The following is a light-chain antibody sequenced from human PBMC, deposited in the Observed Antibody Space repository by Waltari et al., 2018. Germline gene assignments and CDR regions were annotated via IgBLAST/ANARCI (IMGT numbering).Light chain of an antibody. CDR2: GAA. Sequence: VLTQSPGTLSLSPGARATLTCRASQSVSSNFLAWYQQKPGQAPRLLIYGAASRATGIPDKFSGSGSGTDFTLTINRLEPEDFAVYYCQQYGRSPLTFGGGTKVEIK. V-gene: IGKV3-20*01. J-gene: IGKJ4*01. CDR3: QQYGRSPLT. CDR1: QSVSSNF.